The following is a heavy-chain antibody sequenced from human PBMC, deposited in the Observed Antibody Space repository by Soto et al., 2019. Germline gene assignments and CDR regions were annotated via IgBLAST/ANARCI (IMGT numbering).Heavy chain of an antibody. D-gene: IGHD3-22*01. V-gene: IGHV3-30-3*01. CDR3: ARELGYYDSSGYSGFDY. CDR2: ISYDGSNK. CDR1: GFTFSSYS. Sequence: GALRLSRAASGFTFSSYSMHWVRQAPGKGLEWGAVISYDGSNKYYADSVKGRFTISRDNSKNTLYLQMNSLRAEDTAVYYCARELGYYDSSGYSGFDYWGQGTLVTVSS. J-gene: IGHJ4*02.